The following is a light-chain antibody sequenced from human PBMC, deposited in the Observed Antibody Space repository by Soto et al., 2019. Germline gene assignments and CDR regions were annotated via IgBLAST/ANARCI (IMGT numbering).Light chain of an antibody. V-gene: IGKV1-6*01. CDR2: AAS. Sequence: IQMTQSPSSLSSSLGDRVTITFRASQTISNYLSWYQHKPGKAPKLLIYAASSLQSGVPSRFSGSASGTDFTLTISSLQPEDFATYYCLQDYSYPWTFGQGTKVDIK. J-gene: IGKJ1*01. CDR3: LQDYSYPWT. CDR1: QTISNY.